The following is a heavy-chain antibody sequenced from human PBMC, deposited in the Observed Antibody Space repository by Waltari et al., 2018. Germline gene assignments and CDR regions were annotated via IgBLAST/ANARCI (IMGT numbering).Heavy chain of an antibody. CDR3: ERRYSSGFDY. CDR2: ISSSSSDI. CDR1: GFHFSAYS. V-gene: IGHV3-21*01. J-gene: IGHJ4*02. D-gene: IGHD6-19*01. Sequence: EVQLVESGGGLVKPGGSLRLSCDVSGFHFSAYSMNWVRQAPGTGLDWFSSISSSSSDIYYADSVKGRFTISRDNAKNSLYLQMNSLRAEDTAVYYCERRYSSGFDYWGQGTLVTVSS.